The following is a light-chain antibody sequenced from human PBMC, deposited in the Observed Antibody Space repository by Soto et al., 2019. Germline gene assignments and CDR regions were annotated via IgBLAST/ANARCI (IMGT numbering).Light chain of an antibody. Sequence: QPVLTQSPSASASLGASVKITCTLSSGHSSYAIAWHQQQPEKGPRYLMKLNSDGSHSKGDGIPDRFSGSSSGAERYLTISSLQSEDEADYYCQTWGTGIVVFGGGTKLTV. J-gene: IGLJ2*01. CDR2: LNSDGSH. V-gene: IGLV4-69*01. CDR3: QTWGTGIVV. CDR1: SGHSSYA.